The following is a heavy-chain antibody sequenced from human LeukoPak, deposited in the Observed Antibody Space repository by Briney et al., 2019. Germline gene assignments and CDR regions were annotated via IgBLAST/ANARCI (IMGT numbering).Heavy chain of an antibody. CDR1: GFTFSSYW. CDR3: ARGRIRVTMVRGVFFVY. V-gene: IGHV3-7*03. Sequence: GGSLRLSCAASGFTFSSYWMSWVRQAPGKGLEWVANIKQDGSEKYYVDSVKGRFTISRDNAKNSLYLQMNSLRAEDTAVYYCARGRIRVTMVRGVFFVYWGQGTLVTVSS. D-gene: IGHD3-10*01. J-gene: IGHJ4*02. CDR2: IKQDGSEK.